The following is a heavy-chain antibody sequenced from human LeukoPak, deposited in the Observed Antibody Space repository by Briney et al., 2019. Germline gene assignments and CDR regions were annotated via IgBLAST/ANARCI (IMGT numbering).Heavy chain of an antibody. Sequence: GGSLRLSCATSGISITNAWMSWVRQAPGKGLEWVSYISSSGSTIYYADAVKGRFTISRDNAKNSLYLQMNSLRAEDTAVYYCARVGWGLFDYWGQGTLVTVSS. CDR3: ARVGWGLFDY. CDR2: ISSSGSTI. CDR1: GISITNAW. J-gene: IGHJ4*02. V-gene: IGHV3-11*04. D-gene: IGHD7-27*01.